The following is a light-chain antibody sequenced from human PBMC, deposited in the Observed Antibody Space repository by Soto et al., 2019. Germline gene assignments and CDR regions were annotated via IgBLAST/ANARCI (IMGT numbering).Light chain of an antibody. CDR3: HQHDNTFYT. CDR1: QSVSSCY. Sequence: EIVLTQSPGALSLSPGERVTLSCRASQSVSSCYLGWYQQKPGQSPRLLIYGASSRATGRPERFCSSGSGTTFTLTISRLAAEDFAVYYCHQHDNTFYTFGQGTKLEIK. J-gene: IGKJ2*01. CDR2: GAS. V-gene: IGKV3-20*01.